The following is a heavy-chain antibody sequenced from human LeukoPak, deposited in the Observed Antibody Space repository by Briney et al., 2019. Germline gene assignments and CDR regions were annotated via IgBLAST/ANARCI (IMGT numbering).Heavy chain of an antibody. CDR3: ARDRADTAMVTSYFDY. D-gene: IGHD5-18*01. V-gene: IGHV3-48*01. Sequence: GGSLRLSCAASGFTFSSYSMNWVGQAPGKGLEWVSYISSSSSTIYYADSVKGRFTISRDNAKNSLYLQMNSLRAEDTAVYYCARDRADTAMVTSYFDYWGQGTLVTVSS. J-gene: IGHJ4*02. CDR2: ISSSSSTI. CDR1: GFTFSSYS.